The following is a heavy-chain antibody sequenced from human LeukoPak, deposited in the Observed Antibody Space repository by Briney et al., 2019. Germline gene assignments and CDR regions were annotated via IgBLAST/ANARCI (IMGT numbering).Heavy chain of an antibody. CDR1: GGSFSGYY. CDR3: ARGGAAARFDF. CDR2: INHSGST. V-gene: IGHV4-34*01. D-gene: IGHD2-2*01. J-gene: IGHJ4*02. Sequence: KPSETLSLTCAVYGGSFSGYYWSWIRQPPGKGLEWIGEINHSGSTNYNPSLKTRVTISVDTSKNQFSLKLSSVTAADTAVYDWARGGAAARFDFWGQGTLVTVSS.